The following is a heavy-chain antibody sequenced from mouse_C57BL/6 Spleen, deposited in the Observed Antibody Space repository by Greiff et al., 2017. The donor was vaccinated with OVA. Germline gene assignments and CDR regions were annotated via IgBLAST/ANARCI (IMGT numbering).Heavy chain of an antibody. J-gene: IGHJ1*03. CDR2: IDPSDSET. Sequence: QVQLKQPGAELVRPGSSVKLSCKASGYTFTSYWMHWVKQRPIQGLEWIGNIDPSDSETHYNQKFKDKATLTVDKSSSTAYMQLSSLTSEDSAVYYCARYYYGSSYGYCDVWGTGTTVTVSS. CDR1: GYTFTSYW. CDR3: ARYYYGSSYGYCDV. V-gene: IGHV1-52*01. D-gene: IGHD1-1*01.